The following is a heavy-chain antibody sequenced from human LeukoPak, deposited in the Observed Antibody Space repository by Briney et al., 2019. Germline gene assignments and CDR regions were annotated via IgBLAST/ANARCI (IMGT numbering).Heavy chain of an antibody. D-gene: IGHD3-22*01. J-gene: IGHJ4*02. CDR1: GGSISSYY. Sequence: SETLSLTCTVSGGSISSYYWSWIRQPPGKGLEWIGYIYYSGSTNYNPSLKSRVTISVDTSKNQFSLKLSSVTAADTAVYYCARNYYYDSSGYSLFDYWGQGTLVTVSS. CDR3: ARNYYYDSSGYSLFDY. V-gene: IGHV4-59*01. CDR2: IYYSGST.